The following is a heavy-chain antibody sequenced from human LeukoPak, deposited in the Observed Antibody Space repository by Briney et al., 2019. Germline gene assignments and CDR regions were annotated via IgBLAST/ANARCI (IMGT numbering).Heavy chain of an antibody. CDR3: ARAPAMAPPAYFDY. Sequence: ASVKVSCKASGYTFTSYGISWVRQAPGQGLEWMGWISAYNGNTNYAQKLQGRVTMTTDTSTSTAYMELRSLRSDDTAVYYCARAPAMAPPAYFDYWGQGTLVTVSP. CDR2: ISAYNGNT. CDR1: GYTFTSYG. J-gene: IGHJ4*02. D-gene: IGHD5-18*01. V-gene: IGHV1-18*01.